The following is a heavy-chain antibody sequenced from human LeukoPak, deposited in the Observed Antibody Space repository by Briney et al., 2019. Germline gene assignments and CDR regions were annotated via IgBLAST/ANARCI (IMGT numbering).Heavy chain of an antibody. V-gene: IGHV1-69*04. D-gene: IGHD2-2*01. CDR1: GGTFISYA. CDR2: IIPILGIA. J-gene: IGHJ6*02. CDR3: TLGYCSSTSCHNYYYYYGMDV. Sequence: SVTVSFKASGGTFISYAISWVRQAPGQGLEWMGRIIPILGIANYAQKFQGRVTITADKSTSTAYMELSSLRSEDTAVYYCTLGYCSSTSCHNYYYYYGMDVWGQGTTVTVSS.